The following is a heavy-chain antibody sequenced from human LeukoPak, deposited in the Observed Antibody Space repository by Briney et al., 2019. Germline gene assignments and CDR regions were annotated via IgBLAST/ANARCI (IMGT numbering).Heavy chain of an antibody. Sequence: SETLSLTCTVSGGSISSSSYYWGWIRQPPGKGLEWIGSIYYSGSTYYNPSLKSRVTISVDTSKNQFSLKLSSVTAADTAVYYCARYSIQLWLFYWGQGTLVTVSS. D-gene: IGHD5-18*01. CDR3: ARYSIQLWLFY. CDR2: IYYSGST. J-gene: IGHJ4*02. CDR1: GGSISSSSYY. V-gene: IGHV4-39*01.